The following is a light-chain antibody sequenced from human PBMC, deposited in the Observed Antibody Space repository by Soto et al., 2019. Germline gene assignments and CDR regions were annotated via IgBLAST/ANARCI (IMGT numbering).Light chain of an antibody. CDR1: QSVNSYY. CDR2: GAS. Sequence: EIVLTQSPGTLSLSPGQRATLSCRASQSVNSYYLAWFQHKPGQPPRLLIYGASIRATGIPDRFSGSGSGTDFTLTISRLEPEDFAVYYCQQHHTSVRTFGQGTKVEIK. V-gene: IGKV3-20*01. CDR3: QQHHTSVRT. J-gene: IGKJ1*01.